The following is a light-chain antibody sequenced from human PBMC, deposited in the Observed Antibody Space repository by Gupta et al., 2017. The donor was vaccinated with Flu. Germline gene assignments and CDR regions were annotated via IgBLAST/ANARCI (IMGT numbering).Light chain of an antibody. CDR1: SGHSSYA. CDR2: VNSDGSH. CDR3: QTWGTGLLV. V-gene: IGLV4-69*01. J-gene: IGLJ3*02. Sequence: QLVLTQSPSVSASLVASVKVTCTLTSGHSSYAIAWHQQQPEKGPRYLMKVNSDGSHSKGDGVPDRFSGSSSGTERYLTISSLQSEDEADYYCQTWGTGLLVFGGGTKVTVL.